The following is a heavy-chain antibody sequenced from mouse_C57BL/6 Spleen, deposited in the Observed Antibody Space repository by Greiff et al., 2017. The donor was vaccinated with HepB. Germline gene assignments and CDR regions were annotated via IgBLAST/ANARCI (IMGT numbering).Heavy chain of an antibody. V-gene: IGHV1-52*01. CDR3: ARGGFTFYYFDY. CDR1: GYTFTSYW. CDR2: IDPSDSET. Sequence: QVQLQQPGAELVRPGSSVKLSCKASGYTFTSYWMHWVKQRPIQGLEWIGNIDPSDSETHYNQKFKDKATLTVDKSSSTAYMQLSSLTSEDSAVYYCARGGFTFYYFDYWGQGTTLTVSS. D-gene: IGHD1-1*01. J-gene: IGHJ2*01.